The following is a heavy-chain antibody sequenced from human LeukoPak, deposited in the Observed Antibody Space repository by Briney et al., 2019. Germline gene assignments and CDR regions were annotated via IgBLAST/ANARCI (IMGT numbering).Heavy chain of an antibody. CDR2: ISYTGST. CDR3: ARQAWGRGSGYYRWLDP. Sequence: SETLSLTCSVPGGLITDYYWSWLRQPPAKGPEWIGYISYTGSTTYNPSLQRRVTISKDTSTNEFSLKLSAVTAADTAVYYCARQAWGRGSGYYRWLDPWGLGTLVTVSS. CDR1: GGLITDYY. J-gene: IGHJ5*02. V-gene: IGHV4-59*08. D-gene: IGHD3-10*01.